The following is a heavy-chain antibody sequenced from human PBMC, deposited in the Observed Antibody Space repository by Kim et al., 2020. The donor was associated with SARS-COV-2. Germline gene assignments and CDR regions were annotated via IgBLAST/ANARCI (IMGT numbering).Heavy chain of an antibody. Sequence: GGSLRLSCAASGFVFSDYAMHWVRQAPGKGLEWVAVISCDGTKKDYADSVKGRFTISRDNSRNTLYLQMSSLRPEDTAVSYCARPRYGSRPGVDYYYSM. CDR1: GFVFSDYA. V-gene: IGHV3-30*04. D-gene: IGHD6-19*01. J-gene: IGHJ6*03. CDR3: ARPRYGSRPGVDYYYSM. CDR2: ISCDGTKK.